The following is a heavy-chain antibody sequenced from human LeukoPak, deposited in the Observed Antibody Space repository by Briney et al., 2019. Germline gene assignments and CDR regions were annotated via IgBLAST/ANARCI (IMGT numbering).Heavy chain of an antibody. CDR3: ASLTQYQLLSYYYYYMDV. CDR1: GGSFSGYY. D-gene: IGHD2-2*01. J-gene: IGHJ6*03. CDR2: INHSGST. V-gene: IGHV4-34*01. Sequence: PSETLSLTCAVYGGSFSGYYWNWIRQPPGEGLEWIGEINHSGSTNYNPSLKSRVTISVDTSKNQFSLKLSSVTAADTAVYYCASLTQYQLLSYYYYYMDVWGKGTTVTVSS.